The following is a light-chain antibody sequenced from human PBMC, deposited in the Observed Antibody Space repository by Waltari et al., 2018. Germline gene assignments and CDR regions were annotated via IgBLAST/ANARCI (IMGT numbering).Light chain of an antibody. CDR2: QDS. Sequence: SYELTQPPSVSVSPGQTASITCSGDKLGDKYACWYQQKPGQSPVLVIYQDSKPPSGFPWRFAGSNSGNTATLTISGTQAMDEADYYCQAWDSSTAEDVVFGGGTKLTVL. J-gene: IGLJ2*01. V-gene: IGLV3-1*01. CDR3: QAWDSSTAEDVV. CDR1: KLGDKY.